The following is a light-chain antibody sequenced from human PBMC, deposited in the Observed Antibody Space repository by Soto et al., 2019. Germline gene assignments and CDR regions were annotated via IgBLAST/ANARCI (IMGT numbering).Light chain of an antibody. CDR3: QQYNSYSPLT. CDR2: DAS. J-gene: IGKJ4*01. V-gene: IGKV1-5*01. Sequence: DIPMTPSPFPLSASVGDRGTITFRGSQSISSWLAWYQQKPGKAPKLLIYDASSLESGVPSRFSGSGSGTEFTLTISSLQPDDFATYYCQQYNSYSPLTFGGGTKVDIK. CDR1: QSISSW.